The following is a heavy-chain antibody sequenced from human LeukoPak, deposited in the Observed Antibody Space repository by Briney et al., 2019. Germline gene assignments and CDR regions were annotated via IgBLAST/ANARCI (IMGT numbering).Heavy chain of an antibody. CDR1: GFTLSSYA. D-gene: IGHD3-9*01. V-gene: IGHV3-30*04. J-gene: IGHJ3*02. Sequence: GRSLRPSCAAAGFTLSSYAMHWVRQPPGKGLEWVEFTSYDGRKKYYADSVKGRFTISRDNSKNTLYLQMNSLRAEDTAVYSCARDIGYFDWSDAFDIWGQGTMVTVSS. CDR2: TSYDGRKK. CDR3: ARDIGYFDWSDAFDI.